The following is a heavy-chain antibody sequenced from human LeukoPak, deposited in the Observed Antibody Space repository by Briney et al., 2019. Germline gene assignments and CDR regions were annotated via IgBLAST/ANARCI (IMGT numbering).Heavy chain of an antibody. CDR2: ISSSNNYI. J-gene: IGHJ4*02. D-gene: IGHD3-10*01. CDR1: GFTFSSYR. V-gene: IGHV3-21*01. Sequence: PGGSLRLSCAASGFTFSSYRMNWVRQAPGKGLEWGSSISSSNNYIYYADSVKGRFTISRDNAKNSVYLQMNSLRAEDTSVYYCAREVVYGSGSFDYWGQGTLVTVSS. CDR3: AREVVYGSGSFDY.